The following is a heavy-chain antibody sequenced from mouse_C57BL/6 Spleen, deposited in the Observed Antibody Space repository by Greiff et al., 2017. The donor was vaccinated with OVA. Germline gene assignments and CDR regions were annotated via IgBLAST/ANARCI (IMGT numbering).Heavy chain of an antibody. V-gene: IGHV1-55*01. CDR3: ARGGITTVEGFAY. Sequence: QVQLQQPGAELVKPGASVKMSCKASGYTFTSYWITWVKQRPGQGLEWIGDIYPGSGSTNYTEKFKSKATLTVDTSSSTAYMQLSSLTSEDSAVYYCARGGITTVEGFAYWGQGTLVTVSA. CDR2: IYPGSGST. D-gene: IGHD1-1*01. J-gene: IGHJ3*01. CDR1: GYTFTSYW.